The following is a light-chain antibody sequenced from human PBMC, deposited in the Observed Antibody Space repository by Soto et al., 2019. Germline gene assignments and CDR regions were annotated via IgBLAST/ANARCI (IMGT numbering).Light chain of an antibody. J-gene: IGKJ4*01. Sequence: EIVLTQSPGTLSLSPGERATLSCRASQIVSDRYLAWYQQKGGQAPRLLIYDASTRAAGIPARFSGSGSGTEFTLTISSLQSEDFAVYYCQQYNNWPLTFGGGTKVDIK. V-gene: IGKV3D-15*01. CDR3: QQYNNWPLT. CDR1: QIVSDRY. CDR2: DAS.